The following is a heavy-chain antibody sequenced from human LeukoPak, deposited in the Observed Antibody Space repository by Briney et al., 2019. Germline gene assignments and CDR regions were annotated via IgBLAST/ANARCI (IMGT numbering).Heavy chain of an antibody. CDR3: AKMLPQWLYALDI. V-gene: IGHV3-30*18. J-gene: IGHJ3*02. Sequence: GGSLRLSCAASGFTFSSYGMHWVRQAPGKGLEWVAVISYDGSNKYYADSVEGRFTISRDNSKNTLYLQMNSLRAEDTAVYYCAKMLPQWLYALDIWGQGTMVTVSS. D-gene: IGHD6-19*01. CDR2: ISYDGSNK. CDR1: GFTFSSYG.